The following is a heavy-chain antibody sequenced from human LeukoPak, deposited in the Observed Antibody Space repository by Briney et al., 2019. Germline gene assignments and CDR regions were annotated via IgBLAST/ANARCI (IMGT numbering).Heavy chain of an antibody. CDR1: GFTVSSNY. V-gene: IGHV3-53*01. J-gene: IGHJ4*02. CDR2: IYSGGST. CDR3: ARDLNYYFDY. Sequence: PGGSLRLSCAASGFTVSSNYMSWVRQAPGKGLEWVSVIYSGGSTYYADSVKGRFTISRDNSKNTLYLQMNSPRAEDTAVYYCARDLNYYFDYWGQGTLVTVSS. D-gene: IGHD1-1*01.